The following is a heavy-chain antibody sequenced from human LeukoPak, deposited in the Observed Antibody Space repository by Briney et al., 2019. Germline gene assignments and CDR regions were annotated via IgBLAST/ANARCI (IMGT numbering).Heavy chain of an antibody. CDR1: GFTFSAFA. Sequence: GGSLRLSCAASGFTFSAFAMTWVRQAPGKGLEWVSTITDDGYNAYSADSVKGRITFSRDNSKNTLSLQLRSLRAEDTAVYYCAKDLSYTSGASDHWGQGTLVTVSS. J-gene: IGHJ4*02. D-gene: IGHD6-19*01. V-gene: IGHV3-23*01. CDR2: ITDDGYNA. CDR3: AKDLSYTSGASDH.